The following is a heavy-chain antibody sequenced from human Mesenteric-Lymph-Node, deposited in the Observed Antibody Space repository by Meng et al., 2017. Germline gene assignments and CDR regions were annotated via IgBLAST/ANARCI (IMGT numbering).Heavy chain of an antibody. CDR2: IKQDGSEK. V-gene: IGHV3-7*01. CDR3: AREDSSGWYDY. D-gene: IGHD6-19*01. J-gene: IGHJ4*02. Sequence: GESLKISCTASGFTFGDYAMSWVRQAPGKGLEWVANIKQDGSEKYYVDSVKGRFTISRDNAKNSLYLQMNSLRAEDTAVYYCAREDSSGWYDYWGQGTLVTVSS. CDR1: GFTFGDYA.